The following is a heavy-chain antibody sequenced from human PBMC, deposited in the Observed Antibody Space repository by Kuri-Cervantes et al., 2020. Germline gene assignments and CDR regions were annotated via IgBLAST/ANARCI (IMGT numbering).Heavy chain of an antibody. V-gene: IGHV1-46*01. CDR2: INPSGGST. CDR1: GYTFTNYY. J-gene: IGHJ4*02. Sequence: ASVKVSCKAFGYTFTNYYMHWVRQAPGQGLEWMGIINPSGGSTSYAQKLQGRITMTTDTSTSTAYMELRSLRSDDTAVYYCARWGLTVTTGGADYWGQGTLVTVSS. D-gene: IGHD4-17*01. CDR3: ARWGLTVTTGGADY.